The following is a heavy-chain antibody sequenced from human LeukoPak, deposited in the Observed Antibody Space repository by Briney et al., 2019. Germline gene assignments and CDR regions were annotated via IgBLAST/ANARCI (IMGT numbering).Heavy chain of an antibody. D-gene: IGHD3-3*01. CDR2: IYYSGST. Sequence: SETLSLTCTVSGGSISSYYWSWIRQPPGKGLEWIGYIYYSGSTNYNPSLKSRVTISVDTSKNQFSLKLSSVTAADTAVYYCARGGYDFWSAYRPAHWFDPWGQGTLVTVSS. CDR3: ARGGYDFWSAYRPAHWFDP. V-gene: IGHV4-59*01. CDR1: GGSISSYY. J-gene: IGHJ5*02.